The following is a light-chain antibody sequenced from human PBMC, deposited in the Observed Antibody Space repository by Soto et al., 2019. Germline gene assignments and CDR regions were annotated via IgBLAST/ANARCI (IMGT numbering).Light chain of an antibody. J-gene: IGKJ1*01. CDR2: DAS. Sequence: EIVLTQSPATLSLSPWERATLSCRASQSVSSYLAWYQQKPGQAPRLLIYDASNRATGIPARFSGSGSGTDVTLTISSLEPEDFAVYYCQQRSNWPKTFGQGTKVDIK. CDR3: QQRSNWPKT. CDR1: QSVSSY. V-gene: IGKV3-11*01.